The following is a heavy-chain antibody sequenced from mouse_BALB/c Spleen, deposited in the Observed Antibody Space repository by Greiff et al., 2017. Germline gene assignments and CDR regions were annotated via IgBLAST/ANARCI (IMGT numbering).Heavy chain of an antibody. J-gene: IGHJ3*01. D-gene: IGHD2-1*01. CDR1: GYTFTDYE. Sequence: VKLQESGAELVRPGASVTLSCKASGYTFTDYEMHWVKQTPVHGLEWIGAIDPETGGTAYNQKFKGKATLTADKSSSTAYMELRSLTSEDSAVYYCTRDGNFAWFAYWGQGTLVTVSA. V-gene: IGHV1-15*01. CDR2: IDPETGGT. CDR3: TRDGNFAWFAY.